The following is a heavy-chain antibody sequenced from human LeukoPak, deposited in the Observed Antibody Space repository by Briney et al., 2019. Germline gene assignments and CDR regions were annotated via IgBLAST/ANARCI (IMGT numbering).Heavy chain of an antibody. V-gene: IGHV1-69*13. CDR1: GYTFTSYA. J-gene: IGHJ4*02. CDR2: IIPIFGTA. D-gene: IGHD5-18*01. Sequence: SVKVSCKASGYTFTSYAISWVRQAPGQGLEWMGGIIPIFGTANYAQKFQGRVTITADESTSTAYMELSSLRSEDTAVYYCARDWSYGIFPLYYFDYWGQGTLVTVSS. CDR3: ARDWSYGIFPLYYFDY.